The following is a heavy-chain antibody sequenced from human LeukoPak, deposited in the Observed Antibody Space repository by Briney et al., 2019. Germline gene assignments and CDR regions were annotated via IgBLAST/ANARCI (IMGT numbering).Heavy chain of an antibody. Sequence: GGSLRLSCAASTFSISIYSMNWVRQAPGKGLEWVGFIRSKAYGGTTEYAASVKGRFTISRDDSKSIAYLQMNSLKTEDTAVYYCTRWGGGYCGGDCYSDFDYWGQGTLVTVSS. J-gene: IGHJ4*02. CDR1: TFSISIYS. V-gene: IGHV3-49*04. CDR3: TRWGGGYCGGDCYSDFDY. CDR2: IRSKAYGGTT. D-gene: IGHD2-21*02.